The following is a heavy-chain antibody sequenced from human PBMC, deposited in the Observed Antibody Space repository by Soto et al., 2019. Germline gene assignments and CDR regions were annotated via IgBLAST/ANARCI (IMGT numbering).Heavy chain of an antibody. D-gene: IGHD3-10*01. V-gene: IGHV1-46*03. CDR2: INPSGGST. J-gene: IGHJ4*02. CDR3: ARLSGSGSYLFHFAY. CDR1: GYTFTSYY. Sequence: GASVKVSCKASGYTFTSYYMHWVRQSPGQGLEWMGIINPSGGSTSYAQKFQGRVTMTRDTSTSTVYMELSSLRSEDTAVYYCARLSGSGSYLFHFAYWGQGTLVNVSS.